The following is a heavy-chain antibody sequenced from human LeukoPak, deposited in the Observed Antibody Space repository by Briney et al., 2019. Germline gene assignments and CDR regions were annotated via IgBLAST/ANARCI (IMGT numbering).Heavy chain of an antibody. D-gene: IGHD2-2*03. CDR3: ATSGYSYALNY. Sequence: GGSLRLSCAASGFSFSTDWTTWVRQAPGKGLEWVANIKGDESEKYYVDSVMGRFTISRDNAKNSLYLQMNSLRAEDTAVYYCATSGYSYALNYWGQGTLVTVSS. CDR1: GFSFSTDW. J-gene: IGHJ1*01. CDR2: IKGDESEK. V-gene: IGHV3-7*01.